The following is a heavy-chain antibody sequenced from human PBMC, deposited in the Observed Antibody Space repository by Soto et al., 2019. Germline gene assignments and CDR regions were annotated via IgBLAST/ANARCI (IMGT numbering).Heavy chain of an antibody. CDR2: INPSGGST. CDR3: ARDGGYYDSSGYSTSGDY. Sequence: QVQLVQSGAEVKKPGASVKVSCKASGYTFTSYYMHWVRQAPGQGLEWMGIINPSGGSTSYAQKFQGRVTMTRDTSTSTVYMELSSLRSEDTAVYYCARDGGYYDSSGYSTSGDYWGQGTLVTVSS. J-gene: IGHJ4*02. CDR1: GYTFTSYY. D-gene: IGHD3-22*01. V-gene: IGHV1-46*01.